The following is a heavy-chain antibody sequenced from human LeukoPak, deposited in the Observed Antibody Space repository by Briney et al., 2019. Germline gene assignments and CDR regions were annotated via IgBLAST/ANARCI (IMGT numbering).Heavy chain of an antibody. CDR2: ILYSGST. CDR1: GDSISGYH. V-gene: IGHV4-59*08. J-gene: IGHJ4*02. D-gene: IGHD4-17*01. Sequence: SETLSLTCTVSGDSISGYHWSWVRQSPVKGLEFIGYILYSGSTNYNPSLKSRVTISVDTSKNQFSLRLSSVTAADTAVYYCARVGYGDHFDYWAREPWSPSPQ. CDR3: ARVGYGDHFDY.